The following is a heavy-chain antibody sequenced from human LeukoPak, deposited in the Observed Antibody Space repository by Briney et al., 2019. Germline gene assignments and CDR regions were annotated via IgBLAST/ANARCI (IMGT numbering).Heavy chain of an antibody. CDR3: AKAPYPNDPFDM. CDR2: VSVTGGTT. V-gene: IGHV3-23*01. CDR1: GFTFTNYA. J-gene: IGHJ3*02. Sequence: GGSLRLSCVASGFTFTNYAMSWVRQAPGKGLQWVSGVSVTGGTTHYADSVKGRFTISRDNSKNTLYLQMNSLRADDTAVYYCAKAPYPNDPFDMWGQGTLVTVSS.